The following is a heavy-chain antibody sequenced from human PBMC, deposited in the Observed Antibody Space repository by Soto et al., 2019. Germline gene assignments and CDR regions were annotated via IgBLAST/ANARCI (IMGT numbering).Heavy chain of an antibody. CDR3: ARGRIVVVPAAMMNWFDP. Sequence: SETLSLTCAVYGGSFSGYYWTWIRQPPGTGLEWIGEINHSGSTNYNPSLKSRVTISVDTSKNQFSLKLTSVTAADTAVYYCARGRIVVVPAAMMNWFDPWGQGTLVTVS. V-gene: IGHV4-34*01. J-gene: IGHJ5*02. D-gene: IGHD2-2*01. CDR1: GGSFSGYY. CDR2: INHSGST.